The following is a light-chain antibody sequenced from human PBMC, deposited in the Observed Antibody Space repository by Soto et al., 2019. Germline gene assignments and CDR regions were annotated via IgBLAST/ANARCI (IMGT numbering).Light chain of an antibody. CDR3: QHYNTWPWT. J-gene: IGKJ1*01. CDR1: HSVSSS. CDR2: GAS. V-gene: IGKV3-15*01. Sequence: EIVLTQSPATLSLSPGERATLSCRASHSVSSSLAWYQQKPGQAPRLLISGASTRAAGIPARFSGSGSGTEFTPTISSLQSEDFAVYYCQHYNTWPWTFGQGTKVDIK.